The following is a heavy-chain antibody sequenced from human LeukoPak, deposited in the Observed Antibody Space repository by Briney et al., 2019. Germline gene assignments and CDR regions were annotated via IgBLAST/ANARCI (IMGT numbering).Heavy chain of an antibody. Sequence: PGGSLRLSCAASGFTFSSYSMNWVRQAPGKGLEWVSSISSSSSYIYYADSVKGRFTISRDNAKNSLYLQMNSLRAEDTAVYYCASGYYGSSGYYYSWFDPWGQGTLVTVSS. J-gene: IGHJ5*02. V-gene: IGHV3-21*01. CDR3: ASGYYGSSGYYYSWFDP. CDR1: GFTFSSYS. CDR2: ISSSSSYI. D-gene: IGHD3-22*01.